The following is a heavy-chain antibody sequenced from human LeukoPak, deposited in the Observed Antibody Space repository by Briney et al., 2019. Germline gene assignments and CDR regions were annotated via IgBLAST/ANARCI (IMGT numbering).Heavy chain of an antibody. V-gene: IGHV3-23*01. CDR1: GFTFSNYW. CDR2: ISGSGGST. D-gene: IGHD5-18*01. J-gene: IGHJ4*02. CDR3: AKVGDTAMVTPDFDY. Sequence: GGSLRLSCAASGFTFSNYWMSWVRQAPGKGLEWVSAISGSGGSTYYADSVKGRFTISRDNSKNTLYLQMNSLRAEDTAVYYCAKVGDTAMVTPDFDYWGQGTLVTVSS.